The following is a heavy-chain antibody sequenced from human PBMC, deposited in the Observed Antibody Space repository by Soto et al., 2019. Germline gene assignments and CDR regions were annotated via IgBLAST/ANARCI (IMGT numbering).Heavy chain of an antibody. Sequence: QVQLVESGGGVVQPGRSLRLSCAASGFTFSSYDMHWVRQAPGKGLEWVAIIWYDGSYKYYADSVKGRVTISRDNSKNTLYLQMNSLRAEDTAVYYCARSDSSAYAIVVWGQGTTVTVSS. D-gene: IGHD3-22*01. V-gene: IGHV3-33*01. CDR3: ARSDSSAYAIVV. J-gene: IGHJ6*02. CDR1: GFTFSSYD. CDR2: IWYDGSYK.